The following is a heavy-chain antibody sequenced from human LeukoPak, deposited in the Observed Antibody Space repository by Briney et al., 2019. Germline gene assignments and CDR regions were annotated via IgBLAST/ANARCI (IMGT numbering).Heavy chain of an antibody. Sequence: GASVKVSCKASGYTFTSYDIIWVRQAPGQGLEWMGGIIPMFGTPNYAQRLQGRVTITADKSTKTAYMELSSLRSEDTAVYYCARAGIPGYCTNVTCSNWLDPWGQGTLVTVSS. CDR1: GYTFTSYD. J-gene: IGHJ5*02. D-gene: IGHD2-8*01. CDR3: ARAGIPGYCTNVTCSNWLDP. V-gene: IGHV1-69*06. CDR2: IIPMFGTP.